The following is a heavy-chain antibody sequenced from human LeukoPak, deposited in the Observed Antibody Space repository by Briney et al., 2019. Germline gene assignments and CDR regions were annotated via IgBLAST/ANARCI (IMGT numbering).Heavy chain of an antibody. CDR2: INHSGST. V-gene: IGHV4-34*01. D-gene: IGHD3-3*01. J-gene: IGHJ3*02. Sequence: SETLSLTCAVYGGSFSGYYWSWIRQPPGKGLEWIGEINHSGSTNYNPSLKSRVTISVDTSKNQFSLKLSSVTAADTAVYYYARGYDFWSGSLDIWGQGTMVTVSS. CDR3: ARGYDFWSGSLDI. CDR1: GGSFSGYY.